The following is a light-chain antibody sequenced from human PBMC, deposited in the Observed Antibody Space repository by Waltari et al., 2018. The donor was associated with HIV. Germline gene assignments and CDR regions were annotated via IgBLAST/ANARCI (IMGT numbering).Light chain of an antibody. CDR2: GNS. Sequence: QSELTQPPSVAAAPGQRVTISCTGSSSNIGAGYDVHWYQQVTGRAPKVVIYGNSNRPAGVPDRFSGSKSGSSAFLVITGLQSEDEADYYCQSYDSNLSGLFGGGTKVTVL. CDR1: SSNIGAGYD. V-gene: IGLV1-40*01. J-gene: IGLJ2*01. CDR3: QSYDSNLSGL.